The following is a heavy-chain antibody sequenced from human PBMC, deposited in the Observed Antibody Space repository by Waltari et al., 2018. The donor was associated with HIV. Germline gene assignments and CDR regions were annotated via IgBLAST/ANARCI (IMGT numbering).Heavy chain of an antibody. CDR2: INAHSGYT. V-gene: IGHV1-3*01. D-gene: IGHD3-9*01. Sequence: VQSGAEVKKPGASVKVSCKASGFTFSSYAIHWVRQAPGQRPEWMGWINAHSGYTKYSEKFQGRVTITRDTSASTVYMEVSSLRSEDTAVYYCARDRTAYYTYYFDYWGQGTLVTVSS. CDR3: ARDRTAYYTYYFDY. CDR1: GFTFSSYA. J-gene: IGHJ4*02.